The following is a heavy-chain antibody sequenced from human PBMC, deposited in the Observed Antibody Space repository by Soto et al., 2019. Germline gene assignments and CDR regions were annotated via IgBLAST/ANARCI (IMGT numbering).Heavy chain of an antibody. Sequence: ASVKVSCKASGYTFTTYSLHWVRQAPGQGLEWMGIINPTSSTTSDAQKFQGRVTITRDTSASTAYMELSSLRSEDTAVYYCARDPSYYGMDVWGQGTTVTVSS. CDR1: GYTFTTYS. CDR3: ARDPSYYGMDV. CDR2: INPTSSTT. J-gene: IGHJ6*02. V-gene: IGHV1-46*01.